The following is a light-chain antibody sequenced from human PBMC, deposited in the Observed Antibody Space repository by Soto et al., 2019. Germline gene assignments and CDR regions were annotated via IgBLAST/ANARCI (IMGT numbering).Light chain of an antibody. CDR1: SNDVGGYDY. V-gene: IGLV2-14*01. J-gene: IGLJ1*01. CDR3: CSYTRTSNHYF. Sequence: QSALTQPASVSGSPGLSITISCTGTSNDVGGYDYVSWYRQHPDRAPRLLIYEVSNRPSGVSNRFSGSKSGNTASLTISGLQAEDEAVYYCCSYTRTSNHYFFGSGTKVTVL. CDR2: EVS.